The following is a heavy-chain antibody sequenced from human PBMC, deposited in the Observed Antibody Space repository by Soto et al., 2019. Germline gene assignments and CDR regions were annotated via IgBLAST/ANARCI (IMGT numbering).Heavy chain of an antibody. CDR2: ISAYNGNT. J-gene: IGHJ6*02. Sequence: ASVKVSCKASGYTFTSYGISWVRQAPGQGLEWMGWISAYNGNTNYAQKLQGRVTMTTDTSTSTAYMELRSLRSDDTAVYYCARDKLKIVVVVAASLFYYYGMDVWGQGTTVIVSS. CDR3: ARDKLKIVVVVAASLFYYYGMDV. D-gene: IGHD2-15*01. V-gene: IGHV1-18*04. CDR1: GYTFTSYG.